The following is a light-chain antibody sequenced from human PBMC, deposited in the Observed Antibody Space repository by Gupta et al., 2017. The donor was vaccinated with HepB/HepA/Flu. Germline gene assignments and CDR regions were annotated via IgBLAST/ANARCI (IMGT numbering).Light chain of an antibody. CDR2: DAS. J-gene: IGKJ3*01. CDR3: RQYGSWPVA. Sequence: AWYQQKPSQAPRLLIFDASARATGIPDKFIGSVSGTEFTLTITRLEPDDFAVYYCRQYGSWPVAFGPGTK. V-gene: IGKV3-20*01.